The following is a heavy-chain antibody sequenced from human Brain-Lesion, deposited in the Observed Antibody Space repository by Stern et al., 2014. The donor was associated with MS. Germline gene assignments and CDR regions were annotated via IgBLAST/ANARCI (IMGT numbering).Heavy chain of an antibody. CDR3: ARAVRNQLLSEY. D-gene: IGHD2-2*01. CDR2: MNPYSGNT. Sequence: VQLVESGAEVKKPGASVTVSCKASGYTFSSSDITWVRQAYGNGLEWMGWMNPYSGNTGYAQKFKGRVSMTSDPSISTVYMELTSLTSDDTAVYFCARAVRNQLLSEYWGQGTLVTVSS. CDR1: GYTFSSSD. J-gene: IGHJ4*02. V-gene: IGHV1-8*01.